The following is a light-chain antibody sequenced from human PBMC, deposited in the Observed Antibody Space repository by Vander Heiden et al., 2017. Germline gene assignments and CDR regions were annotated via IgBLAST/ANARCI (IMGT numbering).Light chain of an antibody. Sequence: SALTQPASVSGSPGQSITISYTGTRSDVGGYNYVSWYQQHPGKAPNLMIYEVSNRTSGVSNRFSGSKSGNTAALTISGLQAEDEADYYCSSYTSSSTPDVFGTGTKVTVL. J-gene: IGLJ1*01. V-gene: IGLV2-14*01. CDR2: EVS. CDR3: SSYTSSSTPDV. CDR1: RSDVGGYNY.